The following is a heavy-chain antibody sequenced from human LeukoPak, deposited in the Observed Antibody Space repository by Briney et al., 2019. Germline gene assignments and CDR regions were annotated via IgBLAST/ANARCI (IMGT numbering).Heavy chain of an antibody. D-gene: IGHD3-3*01. Sequence: GSLRLSCEASGFTFSSYWMHWVRQAPGKGLVWVSRINSDGSSTSYADSVKGRFTISRDNAKNTLYLQMNSLRAEDTAVYYCASERFGEEFDYWGQGTLVTVSS. CDR3: ASERFGEEFDY. J-gene: IGHJ4*02. V-gene: IGHV3-74*01. CDR1: GFTFSSYW. CDR2: INSDGSST.